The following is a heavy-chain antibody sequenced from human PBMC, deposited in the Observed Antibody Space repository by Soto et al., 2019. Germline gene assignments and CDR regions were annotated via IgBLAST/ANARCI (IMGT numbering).Heavy chain of an antibody. V-gene: IGHV1-58*01. J-gene: IGHJ4*02. CDR3: AAGLEPFDY. Sequence: SVKVSCKASGLTFTSSAVQWVGQAGGQRREWIGWIVVGSGNTNYAQKFQERVTITRDMSTRTAYMELSSLRSEDTAVYYCAAGLEPFDYWAQGTLVTGSS. CDR1: GLTFTSSA. CDR2: IVVGSGNT.